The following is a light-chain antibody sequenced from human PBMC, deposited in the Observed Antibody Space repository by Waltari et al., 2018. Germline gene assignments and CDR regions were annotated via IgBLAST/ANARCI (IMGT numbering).Light chain of an antibody. Sequence: IVMTQSPDSLAVSLGERATINCKSSQSVLYSSNNKNYLAWYQQKAGQPPTLLIYWVSNRASGVPDRFSGSGSGTDFTLTISSLQAEDVAVYYCQQYYATPPWTFGQGTKVEIK. V-gene: IGKV4-1*01. CDR2: WVS. CDR3: QQYYATPPWT. J-gene: IGKJ1*01. CDR1: QSVLYSSNNKNY.